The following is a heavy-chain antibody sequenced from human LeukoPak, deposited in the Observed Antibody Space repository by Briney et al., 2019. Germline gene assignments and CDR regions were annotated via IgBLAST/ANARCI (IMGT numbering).Heavy chain of an antibody. V-gene: IGHV5-51*01. CDR3: VRVGSSWFYDI. CDR2: IYPGDSET. J-gene: IGHJ3*02. Sequence: GESLKISCKGSGYSFTNYWIGWVRQMPGKGLEWMGIIYPGDSETRYSPSFQGQVAISADKSLSTAYLQWSSLEASDTAMYYCVRVGSSWFYDIWGQGTMVTVSS. D-gene: IGHD6-13*01. CDR1: GYSFTNYW.